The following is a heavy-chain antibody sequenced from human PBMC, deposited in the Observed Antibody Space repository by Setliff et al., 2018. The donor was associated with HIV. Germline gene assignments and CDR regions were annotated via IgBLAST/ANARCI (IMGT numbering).Heavy chain of an antibody. CDR1: SFSISTGYY. D-gene: IGHD5-18*01. CDR3: ARAVNSYVEY. CDR2: ISHSGTT. V-gene: IGHV4-38-2*02. J-gene: IGHJ4*02. Sequence: PSETLSLTCSVSSFSISTGYYWGWIRQPPGRGLEWIGSISHSGTTLYNPSLETRIAISVDTSMNQFSLKLRSVTAADTAVYYCARAVNSYVEYWGQGILVTVSS.